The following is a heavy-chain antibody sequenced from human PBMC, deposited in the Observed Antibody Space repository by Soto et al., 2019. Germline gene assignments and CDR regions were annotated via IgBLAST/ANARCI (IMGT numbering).Heavy chain of an antibody. J-gene: IGHJ5*02. D-gene: IGHD3-9*01. CDR1: GSDITTYY. V-gene: IGHV4-59*01. CDR2: IYDTRST. CDR3: ARCPIDHNWFDP. Sequence: SETLSLTCTVSGSDITTYYWSWLRQSPGKGLEWIGHIYDTRSTTYNPSLKSRVTISVDTSNKQFSLRLTSVTAADTAVYYCARCPIDHNWFDPWGQGTLVTVYS.